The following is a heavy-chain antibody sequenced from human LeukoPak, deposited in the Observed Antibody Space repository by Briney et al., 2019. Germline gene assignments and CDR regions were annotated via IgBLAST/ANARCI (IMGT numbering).Heavy chain of an antibody. D-gene: IGHD3-16*01. J-gene: IGHJ3*02. V-gene: IGHV4-59*01. CDR2: VYYSGST. CDR1: GGSTSSYF. CDR3: ARVLDLSKRGLDAFDI. Sequence: SETLSLTCTVSGGSTSSYFWSWIRQPPGKGLEWIGYVYYSGSTNYNPSLKSRVTISVDTSKKQFSLKLSSATAADTAVYYCARVLDLSKRGLDAFDIWGQGTMVTVSS.